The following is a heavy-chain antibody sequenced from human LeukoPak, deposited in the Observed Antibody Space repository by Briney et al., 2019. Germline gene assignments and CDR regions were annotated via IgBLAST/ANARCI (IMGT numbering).Heavy chain of an antibody. CDR2: ISSSSSTI. CDR1: GFTFSSYS. J-gene: IGHJ6*03. Sequence: GGSLRLSCAASGFTFSSYSMNWVRQAPGKGLEWVSYISSSSSTIYYADSVKGRFTISRDNAKNSLYLQLNSLRAEDTAVYYCVRDGRGDTAMVIWAYYYYYMDVWGKGTTVTVSS. CDR3: VRDGRGDTAMVIWAYYYYYMDV. V-gene: IGHV3-48*04. D-gene: IGHD5-18*01.